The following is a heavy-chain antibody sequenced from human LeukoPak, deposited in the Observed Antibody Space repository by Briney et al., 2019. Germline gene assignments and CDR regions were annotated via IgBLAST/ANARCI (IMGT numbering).Heavy chain of an antibody. CDR2: IDPKSGGT. CDR1: GYIFIGYY. Sequence: ASVKVSCKTSGYIFIGYYMHWVRQAPGQGLEWMGWIDPKSGGTKYAQKFQGRVTMTRDMSISTAYMELSSLRSDDTAVYYCARGDLGYYYDRSGPIDYWGQGNLVTVSS. J-gene: IGHJ4*02. D-gene: IGHD3-22*01. CDR3: ARGDLGYYYDRSGPIDY. V-gene: IGHV1-2*02.